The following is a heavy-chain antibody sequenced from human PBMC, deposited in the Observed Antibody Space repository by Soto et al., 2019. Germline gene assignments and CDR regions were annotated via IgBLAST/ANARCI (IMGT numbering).Heavy chain of an antibody. D-gene: IGHD6-19*01. CDR2: IYYSGST. CDR3: ARKIAVAGTVNYYYYYGMDV. J-gene: IGHJ6*02. Sequence: PSETLSLTCTVSGGSISSSSYYWGWIRQPPGKGLEWIGSIYYSGSTYYNPSLKSRATISVDTSKNQFSLKLSSVTAADTAVYYCARKIAVAGTVNYYYYYGMDVWGQGTTVTVSS. CDR1: GGSISSSSYY. V-gene: IGHV4-39*01.